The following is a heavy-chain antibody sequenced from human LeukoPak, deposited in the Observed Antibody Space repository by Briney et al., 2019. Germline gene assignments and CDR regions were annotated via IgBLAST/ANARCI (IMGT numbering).Heavy chain of an antibody. Sequence: PGGSLRLSCAACGFTFSSYAMSWVRQAPGKGLEWVSDISCSGGSTHYADSVKGRFTISRDNSKNTLYLRMNSLRAKGMAVYDSARDRLYSSGWNYFDYWGQGTLVTVSS. CDR2: ISCSGGST. V-gene: IGHV3-23*01. D-gene: IGHD6-19*01. J-gene: IGHJ4*02. CDR3: ARDRLYSSGWNYFDY. CDR1: GFTFSSYA.